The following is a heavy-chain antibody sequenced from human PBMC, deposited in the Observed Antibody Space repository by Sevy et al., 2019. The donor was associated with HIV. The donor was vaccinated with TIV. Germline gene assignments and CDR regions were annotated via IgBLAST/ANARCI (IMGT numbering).Heavy chain of an antibody. V-gene: IGHV1-18*01. J-gene: IGHJ5*02. Sequence: ASVKVSCKASGYTFTSYGISWVRQAPGQGLEWMGWISAYNGNTNYAQKLQGRVTMTTDTSTSTAYMELRSLRSDDTAVYYCARDLFPVYGDDVQRFDPWGQGTLVTVSS. CDR2: ISAYNGNT. D-gene: IGHD4-17*01. CDR1: GYTFTSYG. CDR3: ARDLFPVYGDDVQRFDP.